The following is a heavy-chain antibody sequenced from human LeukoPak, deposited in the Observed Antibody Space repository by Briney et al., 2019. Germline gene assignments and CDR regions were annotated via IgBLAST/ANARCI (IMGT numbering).Heavy chain of an antibody. V-gene: IGHV3-66*01. CDR3: ARGHYSNRL. D-gene: IGHD2-2*01. J-gene: IGHJ4*02. CDR1: GFTVSSKY. CDR2: IYIDGGT. Sequence: GGSLRLSCAASGFTVSSKYMSWVRQAPGKRLEWVSVIYIDGGTYYADSVKGRFAISRDNSKNTLLLQMNSLRAEDTAVYYCARGHYSNRLGGQGTLVTVSS.